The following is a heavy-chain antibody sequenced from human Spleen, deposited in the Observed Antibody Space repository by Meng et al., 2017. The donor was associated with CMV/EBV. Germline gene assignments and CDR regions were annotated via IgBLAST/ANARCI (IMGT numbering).Heavy chain of an antibody. CDR2: MNPNSGNT. D-gene: IGHD2-15*01. CDR3: ARGRGTTHKGNWFDP. Sequence: SGYTFASYDINWVRQATGQGLEWMGWMNPNSGNTGYAPKFQGRLTMSRNTSISTAYMDLSSLRSEDTAVYYCARGRGTTHKGNWFDPWGQGTLVTVSS. J-gene: IGHJ5*02. V-gene: IGHV1-8*01. CDR1: GYTFASYD.